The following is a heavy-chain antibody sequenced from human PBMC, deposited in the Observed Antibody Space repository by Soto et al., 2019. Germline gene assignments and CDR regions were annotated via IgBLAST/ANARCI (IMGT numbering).Heavy chain of an antibody. CDR1: GGSFSGYY. V-gene: IGHV4-34*09. CDR2: INHSGST. J-gene: IGHJ4*02. Sequence: PSETLSLTCAVYGGSFSGYYWSWIRQPPGKGLEWIGEINHSGSTYYNPSLKSRVTISVDTSKNQFSLKLSSVTAADTAVYYCARKTTEFFFDYWGQGTLVTVSS. CDR3: ARKTTEFFFDY. D-gene: IGHD4-17*01.